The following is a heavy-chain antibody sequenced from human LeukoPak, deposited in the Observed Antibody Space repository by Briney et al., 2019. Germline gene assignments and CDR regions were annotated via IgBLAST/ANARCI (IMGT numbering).Heavy chain of an antibody. CDR2: IYYSGST. CDR1: GGSISSYY. Sequence: SETLSLTCTVSGGSISSYYWSWIRQPPGKGLKWIGYIYYSGSTNYNPSLKSRVTISVDTSKNQFSLKLSSVIAADTAVYYCARGDYYYYDSSGYQNWFDPWGQGTLVTVSS. D-gene: IGHD3-22*01. CDR3: ARGDYYYYDSSGYQNWFDP. V-gene: IGHV4-59*01. J-gene: IGHJ5*02.